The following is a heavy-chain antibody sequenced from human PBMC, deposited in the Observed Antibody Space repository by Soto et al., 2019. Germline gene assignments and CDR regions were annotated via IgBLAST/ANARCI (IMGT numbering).Heavy chain of an antibody. CDR1: GFKFGSYG. V-gene: IGHV3-30*18. D-gene: IGHD4-17*01. CDR2: ISFDGSNK. Sequence: QVQLVESGGGVVQPGRSLRLSCAASGFKFGSYGMHWVRQAPGKGLEWVALISFDGSNKHYGDSVKGRFAISRDTSKNTLYLQMNSLRADDTAFYYCAKDHEWETTLTPGLLDHWGQGTLVIVSP. J-gene: IGHJ4*02. CDR3: AKDHEWETTLTPGLLDH.